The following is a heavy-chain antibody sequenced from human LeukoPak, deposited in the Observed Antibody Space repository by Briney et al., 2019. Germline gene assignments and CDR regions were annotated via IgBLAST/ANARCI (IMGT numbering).Heavy chain of an antibody. Sequence: PSETLSLTCTVSGGSISSYYWSWIRQPPGKGLEWIGYIYYGGSTNYNPSLKSRVTISVDTSKNQFSLKLSSVTAADTAVYYCARWHGWFDPWGQGTLVTVSS. CDR1: GGSISSYY. CDR2: IYYGGST. J-gene: IGHJ5*02. V-gene: IGHV4-59*01. CDR3: ARWHGWFDP.